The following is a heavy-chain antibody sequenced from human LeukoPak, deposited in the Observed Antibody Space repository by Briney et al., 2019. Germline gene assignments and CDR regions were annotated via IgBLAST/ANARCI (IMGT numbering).Heavy chain of an antibody. CDR2: ISGSGGST. CDR1: GFTFSSYA. J-gene: IGHJ4*02. CDR3: AKDRPRQWLGSSWEY. D-gene: IGHD6-13*01. Sequence: GGSLRLSCAASGFTFSSYAMSWVRQAPGKGLEWVSAISGSGGSTYYADSVKGRFTISRDNSKNTLYLQINSLRAEDTAVYYCAKDRPRQWLGSSWEYWGQGTLVTVSS. V-gene: IGHV3-23*01.